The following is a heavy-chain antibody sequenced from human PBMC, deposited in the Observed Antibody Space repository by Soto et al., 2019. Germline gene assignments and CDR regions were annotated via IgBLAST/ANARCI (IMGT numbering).Heavy chain of an antibody. CDR1: GFTFSSYG. CDR2: IWYDGSNK. V-gene: IGHV3-33*01. Sequence: VQLVESGGGVVQPGRSLRLSCAASGFTFSSYGMHWVRQAPGKGLEWVAVIWYDGSNKYYADSVKGRFTISRDNSKNTLYLQMNSRRAEDTAVYYCASAHPLFTGDRGDYWGQGTLVTVSS. J-gene: IGHJ4*02. D-gene: IGHD7-27*01. CDR3: ASAHPLFTGDRGDY.